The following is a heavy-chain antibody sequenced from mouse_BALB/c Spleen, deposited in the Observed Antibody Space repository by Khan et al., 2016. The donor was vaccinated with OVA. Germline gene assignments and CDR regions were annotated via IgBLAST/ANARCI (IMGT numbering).Heavy chain of an antibody. CDR1: GFSLISNG. V-gene: IGHV2-9*02. Sequence: QVQLKESGPGLVATSQSLSITCTVSGFSLISNGVHWVRQPPGKDLEWLGVIWAGGSTNYNSALMSRLSISKDNSKSQVFLKMNSLQTDDTAIYYCVRGDSSSLYYFDYCGQGTTLTVSS. D-gene: IGHD1-1*01. CDR2: IWAGGST. J-gene: IGHJ2*01. CDR3: VRGDSSSLYYFDY.